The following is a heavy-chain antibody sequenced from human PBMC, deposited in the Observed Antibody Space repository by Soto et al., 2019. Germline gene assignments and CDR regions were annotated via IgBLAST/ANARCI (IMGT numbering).Heavy chain of an antibody. V-gene: IGHV1-2*02. Sequence: ASVKVSCKASGYIFTGYYIQWVRQAPGQGLEWMGWINTETGGTKYAQKFQGRVTTTRDTSINTAYMEVSRLRSDDTAVYYCATDKVAFDMWGQGTMVTVSS. D-gene: IGHD3-9*01. J-gene: IGHJ3*02. CDR1: GYIFTGYY. CDR2: INTETGGT. CDR3: ATDKVAFDM.